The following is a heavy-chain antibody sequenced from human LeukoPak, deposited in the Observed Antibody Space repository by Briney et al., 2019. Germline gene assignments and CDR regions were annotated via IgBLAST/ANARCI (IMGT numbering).Heavy chain of an antibody. Sequence: PGGSLRLSCAASGFTVSSNYMSWVRQAPGKGLEWVSVISGSGGSTYYADSVKGRFTISRDNSKNTLYLQMNSLRAEDTAVYYCAKERVAGTLYFDYWGQGTLVTVSS. V-gene: IGHV3-23*01. CDR3: AKERVAGTLYFDY. J-gene: IGHJ4*02. CDR1: GFTVSSNY. CDR2: ISGSGGST. D-gene: IGHD6-19*01.